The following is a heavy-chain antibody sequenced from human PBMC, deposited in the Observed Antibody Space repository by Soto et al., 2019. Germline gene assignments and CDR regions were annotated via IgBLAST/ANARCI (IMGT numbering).Heavy chain of an antibody. V-gene: IGHV1-58*01. CDR2: IVVGSGNT. CDR1: GVTITSSA. J-gene: IGHJ6*02. CDR3: ARDSGGMDV. Sequence: SVKASCKSSGVTITSSAVQWVRQARGQRLEWIGWIVVGSGNTNYAQKFQERVTITRDMSTSTAYMELSSLRSEDTAVYYCARDSGGMDVWGQGTTVTVSS.